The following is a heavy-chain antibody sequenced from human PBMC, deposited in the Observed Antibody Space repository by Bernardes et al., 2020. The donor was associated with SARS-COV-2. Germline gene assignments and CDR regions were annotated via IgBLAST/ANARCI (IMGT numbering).Heavy chain of an antibody. CDR3: VRGPSDGHGRFEY. Sequence: GGSLRLSCAASVFTFRSYWMPWVRQAPGKGLVWVSRISGYWRNTTYADSVKGRFIISRDNARDTLYLQMNSLRAEDTAVYYCVRGPSDGHGRFEYWGQGTLGTVSS. CDR1: VFTFRSYW. V-gene: IGHV3-74*01. CDR2: ISGYWRNT. J-gene: IGHJ4*02.